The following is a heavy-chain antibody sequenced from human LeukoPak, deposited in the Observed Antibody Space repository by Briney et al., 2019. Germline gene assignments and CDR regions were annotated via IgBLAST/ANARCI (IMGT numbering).Heavy chain of an antibody. V-gene: IGHV3-66*01. CDR1: GFTVSSNY. D-gene: IGHD4-17*01. J-gene: IGHJ4*02. CDR2: IYSGGST. CDR3: ASTFYGDSPPY. Sequence: GSLRLSCAASGFTVSSNYMSWVRQAPGKGLEWVSVIYSGGSTYYADSVKGRFTISRDNSKNTLYLQMSSLRAEDTAVYYCASTFYGDSPPYRGQGTLVTVSS.